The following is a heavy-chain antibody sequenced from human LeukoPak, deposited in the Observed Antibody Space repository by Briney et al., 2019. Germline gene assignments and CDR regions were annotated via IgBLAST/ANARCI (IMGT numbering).Heavy chain of an antibody. V-gene: IGHV4-61*02. CDR1: GGSISSGDYY. D-gene: IGHD3-3*01. J-gene: IGHJ5*02. CDR3: ARALGSITVFGLHNWFDP. Sequence: SETLSLTCTVSGGSISSGDYYWSCMRQPAGKGLEWIGRIYTSGSTNYHPSLKSRVTISVGTSKNHFSLRLNSVTAADTDVYYCARALGSITVFGLHNWFDPWGQGTLVTVSS. CDR2: IYTSGST.